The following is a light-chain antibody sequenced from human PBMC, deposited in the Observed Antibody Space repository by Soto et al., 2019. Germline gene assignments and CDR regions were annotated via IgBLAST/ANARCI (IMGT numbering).Light chain of an antibody. V-gene: IGLV2-8*01. CDR2: EVS. Sequence: QSVLTQPPSASGSPGQSVTISCTGTSSDVGGYNYVSWYQQHPGKAPKLMIYEVSKRPSGVPDRFSGSKSGNTASLTVSGLQAEDEADYYCRSYAGSNISVVFGGGTKLTV. CDR3: RSYAGSNISVV. CDR1: SSDVGGYNY. J-gene: IGLJ2*01.